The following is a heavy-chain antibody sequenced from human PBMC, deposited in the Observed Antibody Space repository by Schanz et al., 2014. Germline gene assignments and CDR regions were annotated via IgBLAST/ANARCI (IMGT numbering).Heavy chain of an antibody. CDR2: IKHDGSEK. D-gene: IGHD5-18*01. CDR1: GFTFSSYG. V-gene: IGHV3-7*01. J-gene: IGHJ4*02. CDR3: ARDGYRNGRPFDH. Sequence: VHLVESGGGVVQPGRSLRLSCAASGFTFSSYGMHWVRQAPGKGLEWVANIKHDGSEKYYVDSVKGRFTISRDNAKNSMYLEMNSLRAEDTAVFYCARDGYRNGRPFDHWGQGTRVTVSA.